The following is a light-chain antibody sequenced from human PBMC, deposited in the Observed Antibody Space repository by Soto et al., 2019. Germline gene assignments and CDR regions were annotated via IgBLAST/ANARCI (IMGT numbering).Light chain of an antibody. CDR1: NIGSKS. Sequence: SYELTQPPSVSVAPGQTATITCGENNIGSKSVHWYQQKPGQAPFLVVYDDSDRPPGIPDRFSGSNSGNTATLTISRVEAGDEADYYCQVWDSSRDSWVFGGGAKLTVL. CDR3: QVWDSSRDSWV. CDR2: DDS. J-gene: IGLJ3*02. V-gene: IGLV3-21*02.